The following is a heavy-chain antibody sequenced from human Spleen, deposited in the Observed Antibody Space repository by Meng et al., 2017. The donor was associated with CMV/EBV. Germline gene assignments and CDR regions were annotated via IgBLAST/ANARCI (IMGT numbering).Heavy chain of an antibody. CDR1: GFTFSSYG. D-gene: IGHD2-8*01. J-gene: IGHJ5*02. CDR3: AKVAMVYAIPSWFDP. V-gene: IGHV3-30*02. Sequence: SGFTFSSYGMHWVRQAPGKGLEWVAFIRFDGSNKYYADSVKGRFTISRDNSKNTLYLQMNSLRAEDTAVYYCAKVAMVYAIPSWFDPWGQGTLVTVSS. CDR2: IRFDGSNK.